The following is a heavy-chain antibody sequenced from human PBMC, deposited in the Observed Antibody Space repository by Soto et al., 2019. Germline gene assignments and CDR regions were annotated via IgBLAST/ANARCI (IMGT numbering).Heavy chain of an antibody. CDR3: ATPHLRGRHYDIRSPPTASLYHYGLGV. D-gene: IGHD3-9*01. Sequence: QVQLAQSGAEVKKPGSSVRVSCQTSRGTFNTSPISWMRQAPGQGLEWLGDILPVFGMVNYAQQFQERLNLTADEFTTSVCMEVSRLKTEDTAVYFCATPHLRGRHYDIRSPPTASLYHYGLGVWGQGTTV. CDR2: ILPVFGMV. V-gene: IGHV1-69*01. J-gene: IGHJ6*02. CDR1: RGTFNTSP.